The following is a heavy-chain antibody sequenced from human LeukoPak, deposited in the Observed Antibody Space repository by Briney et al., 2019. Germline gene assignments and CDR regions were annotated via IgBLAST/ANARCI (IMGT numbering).Heavy chain of an antibody. J-gene: IGHJ4*02. CDR2: IIPIFGTA. D-gene: IGHD2-2*01. Sequence: SVKVSCKASGGTFSSYAISWVRQAPGQGLEWMGGIIPIFGTANYAQKFQGRVTITADESTSTAYMELSSLRSEDTAVYYCARVWGLYCSSTSCYDFDYWGQGTLVTVSS. V-gene: IGHV1-69*13. CDR1: GGTFSSYA. CDR3: ARVWGLYCSSTSCYDFDY.